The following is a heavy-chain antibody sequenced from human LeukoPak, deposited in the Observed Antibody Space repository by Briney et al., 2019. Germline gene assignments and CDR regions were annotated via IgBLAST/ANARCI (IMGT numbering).Heavy chain of an antibody. D-gene: IGHD3-10*01. CDR3: ARGGNRLSFEY. Sequence: PSETLSLTCTVSGGSISSHYWSWIRQPAGKGLEWIGRIYSSGSTNYKPSLKSRVTISVDKSKNQFSLKLSSVTAADTAVYYCARGGNRLSFEYWGQGTLVTVAS. J-gene: IGHJ4*02. V-gene: IGHV4-4*07. CDR2: IYSSGST. CDR1: GGSISSHY.